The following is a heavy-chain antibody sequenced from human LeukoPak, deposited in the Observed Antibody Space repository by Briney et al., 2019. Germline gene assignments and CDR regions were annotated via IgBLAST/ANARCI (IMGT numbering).Heavy chain of an antibody. V-gene: IGHV4-38-2*02. J-gene: IGHJ6*03. Sequence: SETLSLTCTVSGYSISSGYYWGWIRQPPGKGLEWIGSIYHSGRTFYNPSLKSRVTISVDTSKNQFSLKLSSVTAADTAVYYCARLSRVSSSSWRLYYYYYYMDVWGKGTTVTISS. CDR2: IYHSGRT. CDR3: ARLSRVSSSSWRLYYYYYYMDV. D-gene: IGHD6-13*01. CDR1: GYSISSGYY.